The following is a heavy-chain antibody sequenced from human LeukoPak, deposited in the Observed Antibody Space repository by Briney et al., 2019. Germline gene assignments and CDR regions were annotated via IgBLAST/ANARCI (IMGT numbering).Heavy chain of an antibody. J-gene: IGHJ4*02. D-gene: IGHD1-14*01. V-gene: IGHV3-7*01. Sequence: GGSLRLSCAASGFTFSNYWMTWVRQAPGKGLEWVANINPDGSDKYYVDSVKGRFTISRDNAKNSLYLQMDSLRAEDTAVYYCARARIDYWGQGTLVTVSS. CDR2: INPDGSDK. CDR1: GFTFSNYW. CDR3: ARARIDY.